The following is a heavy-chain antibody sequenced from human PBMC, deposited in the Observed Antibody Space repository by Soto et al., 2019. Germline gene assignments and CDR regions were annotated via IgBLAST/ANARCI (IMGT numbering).Heavy chain of an antibody. CDR1: GFTFSSYA. Sequence: EVQLLESGGGLVQPGGSLRLSYAASGFTFSSYAMSWVRQAPGKGLEWVSAISGSGGSTYYADSVKGRFTISRDNSKNTLHLQMNSLRAEDTAVYYCAKGRDYYGSEQFDPWGHGTLVTVSS. V-gene: IGHV3-23*01. J-gene: IGHJ5*02. CDR2: ISGSGGST. CDR3: AKGRDYYGSEQFDP. D-gene: IGHD3-10*01.